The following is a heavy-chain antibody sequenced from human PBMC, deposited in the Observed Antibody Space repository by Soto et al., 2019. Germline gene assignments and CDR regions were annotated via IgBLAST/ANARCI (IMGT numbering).Heavy chain of an antibody. D-gene: IGHD6-13*01. Sequence: WSLRLSCAASVFTLSSYGMHWVRQAPGKGLEWVAVISYDGSKKYHADSVKGRFTISRDNSKNTLYLQMNSLRGEDTAVYYCAKNVYSRSRRSNWFAPRGQGTLV. CDR1: VFTLSSYG. CDR2: ISYDGSKK. V-gene: IGHV3-30*18. J-gene: IGHJ5*02. CDR3: AKNVYSRSRRSNWFAP.